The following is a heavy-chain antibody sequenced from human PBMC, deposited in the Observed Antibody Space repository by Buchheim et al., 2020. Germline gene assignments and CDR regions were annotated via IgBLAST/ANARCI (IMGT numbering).Heavy chain of an antibody. CDR1: GFTFSSYS. V-gene: IGHV3-48*01. CDR2: ISSSSSTI. D-gene: IGHD5-12*01. CDR3: ARDISGLYDYSFYFDY. Sequence: EVQLVESGGGLVQPGGSLRLSCAASGFTFSSYSMNWVRQAPGKGLEWVSYISSSSSTIYYADSVKGRFTISRDNAKNSLYLQMNSLRAEDTAVYYCARDISGLYDYSFYFDYWGQGTL. J-gene: IGHJ4*02.